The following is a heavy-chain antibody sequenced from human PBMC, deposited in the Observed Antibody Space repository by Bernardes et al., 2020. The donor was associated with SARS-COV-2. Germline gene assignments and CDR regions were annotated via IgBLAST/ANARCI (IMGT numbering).Heavy chain of an antibody. D-gene: IGHD3-3*01. J-gene: IGHJ6*02. CDR3: ARDQIVDDFWSRYYFGQEQRKNKYYIMDV. CDR2: ISSSGGTI. CDR1: GFTFSSYE. Sequence: VGSLRLSCAASGFTFSSYEMNWVRQAPGKGLEWISYISSSGGTIYYADSVKGRFTISRDNAKNSLYLQMNSLRGEDTAVYYCARDQIVDDFWSRYYFGQEQRKNKYYIMDVWGQGTTVTVSS. V-gene: IGHV3-48*03.